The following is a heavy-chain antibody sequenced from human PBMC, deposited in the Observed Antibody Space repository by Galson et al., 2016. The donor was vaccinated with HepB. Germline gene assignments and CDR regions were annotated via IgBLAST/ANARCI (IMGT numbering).Heavy chain of an antibody. CDR1: GFTFSRYG. V-gene: IGHV3-30*03. CDR3: ARAYQYTLDY. J-gene: IGHJ4*02. CDR2: ISYDGSNK. D-gene: IGHD1-1*01. Sequence: SLRLSCAVSGFTFSRYGMYWVRQAPAKGLEWVALISYDGSNKYYADSVKGRFTISRDNSKNTLYLQMNSLRAEDTAVYFCARAYQYTLDYWGQGTLVTVSS.